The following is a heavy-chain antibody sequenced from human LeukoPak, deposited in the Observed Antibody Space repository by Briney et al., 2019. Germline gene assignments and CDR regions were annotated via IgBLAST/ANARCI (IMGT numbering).Heavy chain of an antibody. J-gene: IGHJ4*02. D-gene: IGHD3-22*01. Sequence: ASVTVSCTASGYTFTSYGISWVRQAPGQGLEWMGWISAYNGNTNYAQKLQGRVTMTTDTSTSTAYMELRSLRSDDTAVYYCARDPQTYDSSGYYYDAYFDYWGQGTLVTVSS. CDR1: GYTFTSYG. V-gene: IGHV1-18*01. CDR3: ARDPQTYDSSGYYYDAYFDY. CDR2: ISAYNGNT.